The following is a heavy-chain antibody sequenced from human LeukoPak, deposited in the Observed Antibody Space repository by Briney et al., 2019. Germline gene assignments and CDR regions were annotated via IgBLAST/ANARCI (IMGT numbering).Heavy chain of an antibody. D-gene: IGHD5-12*01. CDR2: IKSKSDGGTI. CDR1: GFTFANAW. V-gene: IGHV3-15*01. Sequence: GGSLRLSCAASGFTFANAWMTWVRQAPGKGLEWVGRIKSKSDGGTIDYTAPVKGRFTISRDDSKNTLYLQMNSLKTEDTAVYYCTTNGDSGYGSATEYWGQGTLVTVSS. CDR3: TTNGDSGYGSATEY. J-gene: IGHJ4*02.